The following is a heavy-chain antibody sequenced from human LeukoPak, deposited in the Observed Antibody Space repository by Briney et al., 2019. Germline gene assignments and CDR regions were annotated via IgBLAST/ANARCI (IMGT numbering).Heavy chain of an antibody. J-gene: IGHJ6*03. D-gene: IGHD2-21*01. CDR2: IYHSGST. CDR3: ARAGVGIRYYMDV. V-gene: IGHV4-38-2*01. Sequence: SETLSLTCAVSGYPISSGYYWGWIRQPPGKGLEWIGNIYHSGSTYYNPSLRSRVTISVDTSKNQFSLKLSSVTAADTAVYYCARAGVGIRYYMDVWGKGTTVTVSS. CDR1: GYPISSGYY.